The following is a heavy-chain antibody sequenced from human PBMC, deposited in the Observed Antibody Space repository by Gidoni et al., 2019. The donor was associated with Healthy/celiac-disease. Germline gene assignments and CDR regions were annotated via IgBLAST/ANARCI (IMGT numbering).Heavy chain of an antibody. CDR3: ARVGLEMATTSFGFDI. V-gene: IGHV3-48*01. J-gene: IGHJ3*02. D-gene: IGHD5-12*01. CDR1: GFTFSSYS. Sequence: EVQLVESGGGLVQPGGSLRLSCAASGFTFSSYSMNWVRPAPGKGLEWVSYISSSSSTIYYADSVKGRFTISRDNAKNSLYLQMNSLRAEDTAVYYCARVGLEMATTSFGFDIWGQGTMVTVSS. CDR2: ISSSSSTI.